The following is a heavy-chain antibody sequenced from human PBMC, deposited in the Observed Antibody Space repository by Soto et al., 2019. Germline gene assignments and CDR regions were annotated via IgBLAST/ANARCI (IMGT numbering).Heavy chain of an antibody. J-gene: IGHJ6*02. D-gene: IGHD3-16*01. Sequence: SETLSLTCAVSCGSISSSNGWSWVRQPPGKGLEWIGEIYHSGSTNYNPSLKSRVTISVDKSKNQFSLKLSSVTAADTAVYYCAREGGGGVGYYYGMDVWGQGTTVTVSS. CDR3: AREGGGGVGYYYGMDV. CDR1: CGSISSSNG. V-gene: IGHV4-4*02. CDR2: IYHSGST.